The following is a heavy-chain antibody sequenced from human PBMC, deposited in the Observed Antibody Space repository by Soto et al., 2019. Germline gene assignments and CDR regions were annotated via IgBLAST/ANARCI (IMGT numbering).Heavy chain of an antibody. CDR1: GYTFTRYD. Sequence: QVQLVQSGAEVKKPGASVNVSCKASGYTFTRYDINWVRQATGQGLEWMGWMNPKRGNTGYAQKFQGRVTMTRNTSISTADMELSSLRSEDTAVYYCARGYDYVWGGIHSWGQGTLVTVSS. CDR2: MNPKRGNT. D-gene: IGHD3-16*01. V-gene: IGHV1-8*01. J-gene: IGHJ4*02. CDR3: ARGYDYVWGGIHS.